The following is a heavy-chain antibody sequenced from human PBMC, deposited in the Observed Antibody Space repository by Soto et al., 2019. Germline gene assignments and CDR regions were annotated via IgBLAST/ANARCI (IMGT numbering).Heavy chain of an antibody. CDR2: IYYSGTT. CDR3: ARSQRGRTAFTFDY. Sequence: SETLSLTCAVSGDSVSNDNYYWSWIRQPPGKGLEWIGYIYYSGTTNYNSYLKSRLSLSVDMSKNQFSLKLASVTAADTAVYFCARSQRGRTAFTFDYWGQGALVTVS. D-gene: IGHD3-16*01. V-gene: IGHV4-61*01. J-gene: IGHJ4*02. CDR1: GDSVSNDNYY.